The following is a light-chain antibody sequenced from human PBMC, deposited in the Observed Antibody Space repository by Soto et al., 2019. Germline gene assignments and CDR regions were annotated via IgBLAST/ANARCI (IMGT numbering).Light chain of an antibody. Sequence: QSALTQPPSASGSPGQSVTISCTGTSSDIGGYYYVSWYQQHPGKAPKLILYEVTKRPSGVPDRFSGSKSGNTASLTVSGLQAEDEAGYYCSSYGGSNNLLFGGGTKLTVL. CDR3: SSYGGSNNLL. CDR2: EVT. J-gene: IGLJ2*01. CDR1: SSDIGGYYY. V-gene: IGLV2-8*01.